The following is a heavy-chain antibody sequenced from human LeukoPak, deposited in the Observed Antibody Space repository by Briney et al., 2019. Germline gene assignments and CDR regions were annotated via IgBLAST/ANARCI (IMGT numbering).Heavy chain of an antibody. CDR3: AKPIRYYYDSSGYAAFDY. CDR1: GFTFSSYA. V-gene: IGHV3-30-3*02. CDR2: ISYDGSNK. J-gene: IGHJ4*02. Sequence: PGRSLRLSCAASGFTFSSYAMHWVRQAPGKGLEWVAVISYDGSNKYYADSVKGRFTISRDNSKNTLYLQMNSLRAEDTALYYCAKPIRYYYDSSGYAAFDYWGQGTLVTVSS. D-gene: IGHD3-22*01.